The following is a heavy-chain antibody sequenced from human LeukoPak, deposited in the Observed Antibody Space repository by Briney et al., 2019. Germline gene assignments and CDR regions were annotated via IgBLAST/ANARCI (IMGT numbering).Heavy chain of an antibody. Sequence: SQTLSLTCTVSGGSISSGGYYWSWIRQHPGKGLEWIGYIYYSGSTYYNPSHKSRVTISVDTSKNQFSLKLSSVTAADTAVYYCARHRPFGELLFWFDPWGQGTLVTVSS. CDR3: ARHRPFGELLFWFDP. CDR1: GGSISSGGYY. CDR2: IYYSGST. V-gene: IGHV4-31*03. J-gene: IGHJ5*02. D-gene: IGHD3-10*01.